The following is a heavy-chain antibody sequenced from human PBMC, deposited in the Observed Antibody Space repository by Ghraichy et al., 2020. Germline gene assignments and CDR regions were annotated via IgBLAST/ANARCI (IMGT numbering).Heavy chain of an antibody. Sequence: SQTLSLTCAISGDSVSSDSAAWSWIRQSPSRGLEWLGRTYYRSKWYNDYAVSVKGRITINPDTSRNQFSLQLNSVTPEDTAVYYCARGSHRSSWYWGQGILVTVSS. V-gene: IGHV6-1*01. CDR2: TYYRSKWYN. D-gene: IGHD6-19*01. CDR3: ARGSHRSSWY. CDR1: GDSVSSDSAA. J-gene: IGHJ4*02.